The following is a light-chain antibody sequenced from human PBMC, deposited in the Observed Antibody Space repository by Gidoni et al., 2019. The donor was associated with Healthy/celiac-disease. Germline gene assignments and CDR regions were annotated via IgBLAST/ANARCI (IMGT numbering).Light chain of an antibody. CDR2: DAS. Sequence: EIRLTQSPATMSLSPGERATLSCRASQSVSSYLAWYQQKPGQAPRLLIYDASNRATGIPARFSGSGSGTDFTLTISSLEPEDFAVYYCQQRSNRKLTFGGGTKVEIK. J-gene: IGKJ4*01. V-gene: IGKV3-11*01. CDR3: QQRSNRKLT. CDR1: QSVSSY.